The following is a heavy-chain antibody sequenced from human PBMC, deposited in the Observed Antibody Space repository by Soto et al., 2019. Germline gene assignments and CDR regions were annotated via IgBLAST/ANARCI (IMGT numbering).Heavy chain of an antibody. CDR2: VYHSGST. Sequence: KTSETLSLTCAVSGASISTNNWWSWVRQPPGKGLEWIGEVYHSGSTNCNPSLKSRVTISIDKSKNQFSLRLTSMTAADTAVYYCAVPGAGDFDYWSQGTLVTVS. CDR3: AVPGAGDFDY. V-gene: IGHV4-4*02. CDR1: GASISTNNW. D-gene: IGHD6-13*01. J-gene: IGHJ4*02.